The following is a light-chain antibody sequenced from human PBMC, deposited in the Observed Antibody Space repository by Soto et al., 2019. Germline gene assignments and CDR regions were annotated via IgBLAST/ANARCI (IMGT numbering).Light chain of an antibody. CDR1: TSDVGGYDF. V-gene: IGLV2-14*01. Sequence: QSALTQPASVSGSPGQSITISFTGTTSDVGGYDFVSWYQQHPGKAPKLLIYEVSNRPSGVSNRFSASKSGNTASLTISGLQAEDEADYFCTSDSSSNNFDVVFGRGTKVSVL. CDR2: EVS. CDR3: TSDSSSNNFDVV. J-gene: IGLJ2*01.